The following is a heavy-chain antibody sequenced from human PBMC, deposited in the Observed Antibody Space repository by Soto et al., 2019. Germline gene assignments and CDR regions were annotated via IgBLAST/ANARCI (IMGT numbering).Heavy chain of an antibody. CDR1: GYIFTSYY. CDR2: IIPILGIA. V-gene: IGHV1-69*04. D-gene: IGHD6-19*01. CDR3: ARVRQWVPPSDAFDI. Sequence: SVKVSCKASGYIFTSYYMNWVRQAPGQGLEWMGRIIPILGIANYAQKFQGRVTITADKSASTAYMELSSLRSEDTAVYYCARVRQWVPPSDAFDIWGQGTMVTVSS. J-gene: IGHJ3*02.